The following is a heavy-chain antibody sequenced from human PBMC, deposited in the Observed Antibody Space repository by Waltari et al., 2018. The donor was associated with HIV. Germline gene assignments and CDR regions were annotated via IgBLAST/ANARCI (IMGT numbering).Heavy chain of an antibody. CDR1: GFTFTTYA. Sequence: QVQLVESGGGVVQPGRSLRLSCAASGFTFTTYAMCWVRQAPGKGLECVAVISYDGSNKYYADSVKGRFTISRDNSKNTLYLQMNSLRAEDTAVYYCARDSSGYYYVGYGMDVWGQGTTVTVSS. CDR2: ISYDGSNK. CDR3: ARDSSGYYYVGYGMDV. V-gene: IGHV3-30*01. J-gene: IGHJ6*02. D-gene: IGHD3-22*01.